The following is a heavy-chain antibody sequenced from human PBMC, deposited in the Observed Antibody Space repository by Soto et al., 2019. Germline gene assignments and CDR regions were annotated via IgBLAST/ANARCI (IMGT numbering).Heavy chain of an antibody. CDR3: ATDLGYCTNGVCYGPYNWFDP. J-gene: IGHJ5*02. CDR2: FDPEDGET. CDR1: GYTLTELS. D-gene: IGHD2-8*01. V-gene: IGHV1-24*01. Sequence: GASVKVPCKVSGYTLTELSMQWVRQAPGKGLEWMGGFDPEDGETIYAQKFQGRVTMTEDTSTDTAYMELSSLRSEDTAVYYCATDLGYCTNGVCYGPYNWFDPWGQGTLVTVSS.